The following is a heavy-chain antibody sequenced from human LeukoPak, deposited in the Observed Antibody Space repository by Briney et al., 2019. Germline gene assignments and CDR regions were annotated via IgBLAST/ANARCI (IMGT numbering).Heavy chain of an antibody. Sequence: GGSLRLSCSASGFTFSSYAMSWVRQAPGKGLEWVSAISGSGGSRYYADSVKGRFNTSRDNSKNTLYLQMNSLRAEDTGVYYCAKVSSSFPAAGLDYWGQGTLVTVSP. V-gene: IGHV3-23*01. CDR1: GFTFSSYA. CDR2: ISGSGGSR. D-gene: IGHD6-13*01. J-gene: IGHJ4*02. CDR3: AKVSSSFPAAGLDY.